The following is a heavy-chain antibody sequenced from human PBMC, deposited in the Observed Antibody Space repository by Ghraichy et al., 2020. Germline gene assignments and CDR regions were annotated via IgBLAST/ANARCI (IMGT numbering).Heavy chain of an antibody. J-gene: IGHJ6*02. V-gene: IGHV4-31*03. CDR3: ARDHDVPYYYGSGSYLSKNYYYYGMDV. D-gene: IGHD3-10*01. CDR1: GGSISSGGYY. Sequence: SETLSLTCTVSGGSISSGGYYWSWIHQHPGKGLEWIGYIYYSGSTYYNPSLKSRVTISVDTSKNQFSLKLSSVTAADTAVYYCARDHDVPYYYGSGSYLSKNYYYYGMDVWGQGTTVTVSS. CDR2: IYYSGST.